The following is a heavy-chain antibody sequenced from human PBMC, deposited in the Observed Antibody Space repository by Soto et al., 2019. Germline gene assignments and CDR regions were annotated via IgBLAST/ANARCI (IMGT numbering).Heavy chain of an antibody. J-gene: IGHJ5*02. Sequence: SETLSLTCTVSGGSISSGGYYWSWIRQHPGKGLEWIGYIYYSGSTYYNPSLKSRVTISVDTSKNQFSLKLSSVTAADTAVYYCARDIGHYYDSSGPQLGFDPWGQGTLVTVSS. CDR2: IYYSGST. CDR1: GGSISSGGYY. CDR3: ARDIGHYYDSSGPQLGFDP. V-gene: IGHV4-31*03. D-gene: IGHD3-22*01.